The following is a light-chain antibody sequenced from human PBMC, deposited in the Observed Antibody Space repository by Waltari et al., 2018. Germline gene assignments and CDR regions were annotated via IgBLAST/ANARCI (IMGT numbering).Light chain of an antibody. CDR2: DVS. CDR3: CSYAGSSTVV. V-gene: IGLV2-23*02. Sequence: QSALTQPASVSGSPGQSITISCTGTSSDVGGYNYVSWYQQHPGKAPKLMIYDVSKRPSGVSNLVSGSKSGNTASLTISGLQAEDGADYYCCSYAGSSTVVFGGGTKLTVL. J-gene: IGLJ2*01. CDR1: SSDVGGYNY.